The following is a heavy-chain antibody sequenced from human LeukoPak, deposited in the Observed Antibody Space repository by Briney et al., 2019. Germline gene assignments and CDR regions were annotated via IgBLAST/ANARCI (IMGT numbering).Heavy chain of an antibody. CDR2: ITWNGDKT. J-gene: IGHJ5*02. CDR1: GFNLDDYD. CDR3: ARDPFCSSSTGCYFEDWFDP. D-gene: IGHD2-2*01. V-gene: IGHV3-20*04. Sequence: GGSLRLSCTASGFNLDDYDMSGVRQVPGEGREWVSGITWNGDKTVYADSVGARFAISRDNTKKSFYLQMSSLRAEDTALYYCARDPFCSSSTGCYFEDWFDPWGPGTLVTVSS.